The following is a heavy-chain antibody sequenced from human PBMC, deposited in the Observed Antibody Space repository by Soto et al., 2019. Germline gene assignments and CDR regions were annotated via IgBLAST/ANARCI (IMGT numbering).Heavy chain of an antibody. CDR2: ISGSGGST. CDR3: ARLRITMVRGSTEFDY. J-gene: IGHJ4*02. V-gene: IGHV3-23*01. CDR1: GFTFSSYA. D-gene: IGHD3-10*01. Sequence: GGSLRLSCAASGFTFSSYAMSWVRQAPGKGLEWVSAISGSGGSTYYADSVKGRFTISRDNAKNSLYLQMNSLRAEDTAVYYCARLRITMVRGSTEFDYWGQGTLVTVSS.